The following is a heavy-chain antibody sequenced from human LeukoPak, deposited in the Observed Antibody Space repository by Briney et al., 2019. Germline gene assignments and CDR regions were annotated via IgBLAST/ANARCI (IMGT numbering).Heavy chain of an antibody. CDR2: MNPNSGGT. V-gene: IGHV1-2*02. Sequence: ASVKVSCKASGYTFTGYYIHWLRQAPGQGLEWMGWMNPNSGGTKYAQTFQGRVTLTRDTSISTAYLEPSSLTSDDTAVYFCARQGSNSSGWYPVDDWGQGTLVTVSS. CDR3: ARQGSNSSGWYPVDD. J-gene: IGHJ4*02. D-gene: IGHD6-19*01. CDR1: GYTFTGYY.